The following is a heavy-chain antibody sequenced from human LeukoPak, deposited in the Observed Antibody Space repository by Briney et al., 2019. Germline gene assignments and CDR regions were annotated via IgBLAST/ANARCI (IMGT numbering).Heavy chain of an antibody. D-gene: IGHD3-9*01. Sequence: SGGSLRLSCAASGFTVSSNYMSWVRQAPGKGLEWVSVIYSGGSTYYADSVKGRFTISRDNSKNTLYLQMNSLRAEDTAVYYCAKDALVNYDILTGYYDYWGQGTLVTVSS. CDR1: GFTVSSNY. J-gene: IGHJ4*02. CDR3: AKDALVNYDILTGYYDY. CDR2: IYSGGST. V-gene: IGHV3-53*01.